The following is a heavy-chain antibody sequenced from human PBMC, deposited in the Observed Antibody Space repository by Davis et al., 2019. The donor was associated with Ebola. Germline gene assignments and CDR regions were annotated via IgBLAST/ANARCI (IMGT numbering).Heavy chain of an antibody. V-gene: IGHV1-46*01. D-gene: IGHD1-26*01. Sequence: ASVKVSCKTSGYTFIDYYIHWVRQAPGQGLEWMGAINPIGGTTDYAQKFQGRVHITRDTSTNTIYMEMRSLQSDDTAVYYCARPVFPLSTSVATQWAVDLWGQGTLVTVSS. CDR1: GYTFIDYY. CDR3: ARPVFPLSTSVATQWAVDL. CDR2: INPIGGTT. J-gene: IGHJ5*02.